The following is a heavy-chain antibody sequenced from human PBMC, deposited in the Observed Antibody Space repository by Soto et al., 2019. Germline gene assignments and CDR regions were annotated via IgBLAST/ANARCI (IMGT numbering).Heavy chain of an antibody. J-gene: IGHJ4*02. CDR3: ERDNKDSSGPPDY. D-gene: IGHD3-22*01. Sequence: GGSLRLSCAASGFTFSSYEMNWVRQAPGKGLEWVSYISSSGSTIYYADSVKGRFTISRDNAKNSLYLQMNSLRAEDTAVYYCERDNKDSSGPPDYWGQGTLVTVSS. CDR1: GFTFSSYE. V-gene: IGHV3-48*03. CDR2: ISSSGSTI.